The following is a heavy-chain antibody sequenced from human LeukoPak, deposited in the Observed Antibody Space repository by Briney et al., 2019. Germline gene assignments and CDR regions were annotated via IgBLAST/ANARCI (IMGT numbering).Heavy chain of an antibody. CDR2: IYYSGST. CDR3: ARLYYDSSGFAFDT. J-gene: IGHJ3*02. CDR1: GGSISSSSYY. Sequence: SETLSLTCTVSGGSISSSSYYWGWIRQPPGKGLEWIGSIYYSGSTYYNPSLKSRVTISVDTSKNQFSLKLSSVTAADTAVYYCARLYYDSSGFAFDTWGQGTMVTVSS. D-gene: IGHD3-22*01. V-gene: IGHV4-39*07.